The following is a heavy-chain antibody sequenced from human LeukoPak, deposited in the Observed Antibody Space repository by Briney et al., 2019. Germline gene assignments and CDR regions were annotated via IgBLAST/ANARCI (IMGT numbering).Heavy chain of an antibody. J-gene: IGHJ4*02. V-gene: IGHV3-13*04. Sequence: QPGGSLRLSCAASGFTFSSYDMHWVRQVTGKRLEWVSAIGIAGDTYYLDSVKGRFTISRENAKNSLYLQMNSLRAGDTAVYYCARGGDRDYWGQGTLVTVSS. CDR3: ARGGDRDY. CDR2: IGIAGDT. CDR1: GFTFSSYD.